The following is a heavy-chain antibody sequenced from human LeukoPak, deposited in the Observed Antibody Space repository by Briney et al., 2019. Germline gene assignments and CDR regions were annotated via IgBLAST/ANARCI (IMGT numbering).Heavy chain of an antibody. CDR1: GFTFSSYD. Sequence: GGSLRLSCAASGFTFSSYDMSWVRQAPGKGLEWVSGISGRGGRTYYAESVKGRFTISRDNSKNTVSLQMNSLRSDDTAVYYCAQEGGAWGQGTLVVVSS. V-gene: IGHV3-23*01. D-gene: IGHD3-16*01. CDR2: ISGRGGRT. CDR3: AQEGGA. J-gene: IGHJ5*02.